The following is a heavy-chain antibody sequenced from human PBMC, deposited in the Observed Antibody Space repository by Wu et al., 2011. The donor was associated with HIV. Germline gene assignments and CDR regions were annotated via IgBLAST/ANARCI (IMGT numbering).Heavy chain of an antibody. CDR3: ARGPRKMGYYYFGMDV. CDR1: GYTFTTYD. V-gene: IGHV1-8*02. Sequence: QVQLVQSGAEVKKPGASVKVSCKASGYTFTTYDINWVRQATGKGLGWMGWMNPISGNTGYAQKFQGRVTLTRNNSISTAYMEVISLRSEDTAMYYCARGPRKMGYYYFGMDVWAKGPRS. J-gene: IGHJ6*02. D-gene: IGHD3/OR15-3a*01. CDR2: MNPISGNT.